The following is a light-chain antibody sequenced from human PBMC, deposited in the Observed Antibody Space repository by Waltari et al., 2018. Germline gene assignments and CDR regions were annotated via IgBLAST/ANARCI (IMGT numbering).Light chain of an antibody. CDR3: CAHAGGGTHYA. CDR2: EGT. J-gene: IGLJ1*01. Sequence: QSALTQPASVSGSPGQSITISCTRTSSDVGSSNRVSWYQQHPGKGPKILIYEGTQRLSGVSDRFSGSKSGNTASLTLSGLQPEDEADYYCCAHAGGGTHYAFGTGTKVTVL. V-gene: IGLV2-23*01. CDR1: SSDVGSSNR.